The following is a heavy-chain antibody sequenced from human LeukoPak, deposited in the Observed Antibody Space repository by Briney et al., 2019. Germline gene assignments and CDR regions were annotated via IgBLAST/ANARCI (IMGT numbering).Heavy chain of an antibody. CDR3: TTAPTYYGMDV. J-gene: IGHJ6*02. V-gene: IGHV3-15*01. CDR1: GFTFSNAW. CDR2: IKSKTDGGTT. Sequence: GVSLRLSGAASGFTFSNAWMRWVLQAPGKGREGVVRIKSKTDGGTTDYAAPVKGRFTISRDDSKNTLYMQMNSLKTEDTAVYYCTTAPTYYGMDVWGQGTTVTVSS.